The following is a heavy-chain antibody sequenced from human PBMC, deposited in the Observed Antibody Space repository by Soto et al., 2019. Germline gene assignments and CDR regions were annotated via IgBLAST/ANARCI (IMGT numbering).Heavy chain of an antibody. CDR1: GFAFSGSA. V-gene: IGHV3-73*01. Sequence: PGGSLRLSCAASGFAFSGSAMYGVRQASGKGPEWVGRIRSKGHNYATEYAASVKGRFTISRDDSKNTAYLQMDSLQTEDTAVYYCTRDLFSYDYSGILWFDPWGQGTLVTVSS. CDR3: TRDLFSYDYSGILWFDP. J-gene: IGHJ5*02. D-gene: IGHD3-16*01. CDR2: IRSKGHNYAT.